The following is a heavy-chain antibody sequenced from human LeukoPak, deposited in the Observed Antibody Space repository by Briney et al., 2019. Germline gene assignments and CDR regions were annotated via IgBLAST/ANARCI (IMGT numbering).Heavy chain of an antibody. CDR1: GFTFSSYG. CDR3: AKGGTPLSITIFGVAHFDY. Sequence: GGSLRLSCAASGFTFSSYGMHWVRQAPGKGLEWVAFIRYDGSNKYYADSVKGRFTISRDNSKNTLYLQMNSLRAEDTAVYYCAKGGTPLSITIFGVAHFDYWGQGTLVTVSS. CDR2: IRYDGSNK. V-gene: IGHV3-30*02. D-gene: IGHD3-3*01. J-gene: IGHJ4*02.